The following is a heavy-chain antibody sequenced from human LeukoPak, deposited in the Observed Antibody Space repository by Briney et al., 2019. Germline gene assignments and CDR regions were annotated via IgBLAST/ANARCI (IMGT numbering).Heavy chain of an antibody. CDR1: GFTFSNYF. J-gene: IGHJ4*02. D-gene: IGHD6-13*01. CDR3: ATYLRNTAAGYYYFEY. CDR2: IKQDGGEI. Sequence: GGSLRLSCAASGFTFSNYFMSWIRQAPGKGLEWVANIKQDGGEIYYVDSVKGRFTISRGNAKNSVSLQMNSLRAEDTAIYYCATYLRNTAAGYYYFEYWGQGTLVTVSS. V-gene: IGHV3-7*01.